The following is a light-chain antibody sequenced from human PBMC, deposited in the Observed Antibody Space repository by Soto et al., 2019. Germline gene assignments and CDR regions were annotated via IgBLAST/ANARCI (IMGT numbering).Light chain of an antibody. Sequence: VVFPQCPGNLPLSPGERGTLSWRASQSVSNNYLAWYQQKPGQAPRLLIYGASNRATGIPDRFSGSGSGTDFTLTISRLESEEFAVYYCQQYGSSGAVGQGTKVDIK. CDR1: QSVSNNY. J-gene: IGKJ1*01. V-gene: IGKV3-20*01. CDR2: GAS. CDR3: QQYGSSGA.